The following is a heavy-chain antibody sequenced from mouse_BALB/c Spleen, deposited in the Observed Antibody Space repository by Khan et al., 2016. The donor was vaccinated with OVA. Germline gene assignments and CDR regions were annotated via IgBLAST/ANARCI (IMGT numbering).Heavy chain of an antibody. Sequence: EVQLQQSGPDLVKPGASVKISCKASGYSFTLYYMTWVKQSHGKSLERIGRVNPNTGGSDYNQEFKGKAILTVDKSSNTAYMELHSLTSEDSAVYYCARGYDFFAYWGQGTLVTVSA. D-gene: IGHD2-14*01. J-gene: IGHJ3*01. V-gene: IGHV1-26*01. CDR3: ARGYDFFAY. CDR2: VNPNTGGS. CDR1: GYSFTLYY.